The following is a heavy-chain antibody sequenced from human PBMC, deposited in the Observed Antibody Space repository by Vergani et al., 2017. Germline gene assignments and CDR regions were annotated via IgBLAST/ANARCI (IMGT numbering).Heavy chain of an antibody. CDR3: ARDSWTSELRGVYWFDT. J-gene: IGHJ5*02. CDR1: GWSITSGSFY. D-gene: IGHD3-10*01. V-gene: IGHV4-61*02. Sequence: QVQLHESGPGLVKPSQTLSLTCTVSGWSITSGSFYWSWIRQPAGKGLEWIGRIHSSGTTNYNPSLKSRVTLSLDTSKNQLSLRMTSVTAADTAVYYCARDSWTSELRGVYWFDTWGQGTLVSVSS. CDR2: IHSSGTT.